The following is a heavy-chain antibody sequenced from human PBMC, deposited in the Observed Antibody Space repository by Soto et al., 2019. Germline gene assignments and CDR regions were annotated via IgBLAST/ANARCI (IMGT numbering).Heavy chain of an antibody. Sequence: QVQLQESGPGLVKPSGTLSLTCAVSSGSISSSNWWSWVRQPPGKGLEWIGETYHSGSTNYNPSLKSRVTISVDKSKNQFSLKLSSVTAADTAVYYCAKKASEEDYAIRSKNYYYYMDVWGKGTTVTVSS. CDR1: SGSISSSNW. V-gene: IGHV4-4*02. D-gene: IGHD2-2*02. CDR2: TYHSGST. CDR3: AKKASEEDYAIRSKNYYYYMDV. J-gene: IGHJ6*03.